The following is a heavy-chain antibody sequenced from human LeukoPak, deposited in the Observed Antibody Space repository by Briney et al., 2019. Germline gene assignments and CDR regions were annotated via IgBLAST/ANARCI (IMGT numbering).Heavy chain of an antibody. CDR1: GFTFSSYG. J-gene: IGHJ4*02. CDR3: AKDQEGATYYFDY. D-gene: IGHD1-26*01. CDR2: IRYDGSNK. Sequence: PGRSLRLSCAASGFTFSSYGMHWVRQAPGKGLEWVAFIRYDGSNKYYADSVKGRFTISRDNSKNTLYLQMNSLRAEDTAVYYCAKDQEGATYYFDYWGQGTLVTVSS. V-gene: IGHV3-30*02.